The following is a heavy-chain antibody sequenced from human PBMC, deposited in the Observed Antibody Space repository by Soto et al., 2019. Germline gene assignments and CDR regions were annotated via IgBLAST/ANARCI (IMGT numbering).Heavy chain of an antibody. J-gene: IGHJ6*02. D-gene: IGHD2-2*02. V-gene: IGHV3-30*18. Sequence: GGSLRLSCAASGFTFSSYGMHWVRQAPGKGLEWVAVISYDGSNKYYADSVKGRFTISRDNSKNTLYLQMNSLRAEDTAVYYCAKDLFGYNYYYYGMDVWGQGTTVTVSS. CDR2: ISYDGSNK. CDR3: AKDLFGYNYYYYGMDV. CDR1: GFTFSSYG.